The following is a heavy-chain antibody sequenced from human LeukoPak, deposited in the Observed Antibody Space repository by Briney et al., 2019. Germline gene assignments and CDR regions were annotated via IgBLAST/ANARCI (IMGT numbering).Heavy chain of an antibody. CDR1: GFNFSNYA. J-gene: IGHJ4*02. V-gene: IGHV3-7*01. D-gene: IGHD5-18*01. Sequence: GGSLRLSCAASGFNFSNYAMTWVRQAPGKGLEWVANIKQDGSEKYYVDSVKGRFTISGDNAKNSLYLQMNSLRAEDTAVYYCARDTGGGYSCYDCWGQGTLVTVSS. CDR3: ARDTGGGYSCYDC. CDR2: IKQDGSEK.